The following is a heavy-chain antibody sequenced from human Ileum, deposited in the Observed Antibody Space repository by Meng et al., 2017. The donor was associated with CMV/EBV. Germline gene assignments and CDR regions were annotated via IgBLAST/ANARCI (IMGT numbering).Heavy chain of an antibody. Sequence: GPVLGKPSETLSLTCTVSGGSINNYYWSWIRQPPGKGLEWIGYVYYTGRTEYNPSLKSRISISVDTSKNQFSLKLNSVTTADTAMYYCTRDLGTSSSGVWGQGTLVPSPQ. CDR3: TRDLGTSSSGV. CDR1: GGSINNYY. V-gene: IGHV4-59*01. J-gene: IGHJ4*02. D-gene: IGHD6-6*01. CDR2: VYYTGRT.